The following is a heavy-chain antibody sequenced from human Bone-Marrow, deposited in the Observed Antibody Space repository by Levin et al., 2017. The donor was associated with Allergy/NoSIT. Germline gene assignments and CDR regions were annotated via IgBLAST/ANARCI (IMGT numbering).Heavy chain of an antibody. CDR3: AKDLRVRGVINFFFYYGMDV. CDR2: ISGSGGST. D-gene: IGHD3-10*01. J-gene: IGHJ6*02. CDR1: GFTFSSYA. V-gene: IGHV3-23*01. Sequence: LSLTCAASGFTFSSYAMSWVRQAPGKGLEWVSAISGSGGSTYYADSVKGRFTISRDNSKNTLYLQMNSLRAEDTAVYYCAKDLRVRGVINFFFYYGMDVWGQGTTVTVSS.